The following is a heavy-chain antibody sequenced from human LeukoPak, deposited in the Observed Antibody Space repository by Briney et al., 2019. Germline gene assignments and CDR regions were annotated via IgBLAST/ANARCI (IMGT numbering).Heavy chain of an antibody. D-gene: IGHD2-15*01. J-gene: IGHJ4*02. Sequence: GGSLRLSCAASGFTFSNYWMTWVRQAPGKGLEWVANIKQDGSEENYVDSVKGRFTISRDNAKNSLDLQMNSLRGEDTAVYYCARGDVVVVAATLLDYWGQGTLVTVSS. CDR3: ARGDVVVVAATLLDY. V-gene: IGHV3-7*05. CDR2: IKQDGSEE. CDR1: GFTFSNYW.